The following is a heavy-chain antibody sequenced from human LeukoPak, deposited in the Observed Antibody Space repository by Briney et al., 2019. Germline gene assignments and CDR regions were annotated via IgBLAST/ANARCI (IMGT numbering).Heavy chain of an antibody. D-gene: IGHD2-2*01. CDR2: ISAYNGNT. J-gene: IGHJ3*02. CDR1: GYTFTIYG. V-gene: IGHV1-18*01. CDR3: ARVWYQLLAVAGSSLWDI. Sequence: ASVTVSFTSSGYTFTIYGISWVRQAPGQGLEWMGWISAYNGNTNYAQKLQGRVTMTTDTSTSTAYMELRSLRSDDTAVYYCARVWYQLLAVAGSSLWDIWGQGTMVTVSS.